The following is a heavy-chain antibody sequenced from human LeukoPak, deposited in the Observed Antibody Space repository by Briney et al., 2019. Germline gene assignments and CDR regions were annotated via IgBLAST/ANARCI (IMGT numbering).Heavy chain of an antibody. CDR2: ISGSGGST. J-gene: IGHJ4*02. V-gene: IGHV3-23*01. Sequence: GGTLRLSCAASGFTFSSYGMSWLRQAPGKGLEWVSAISGSGGSTYYADSVKGRFTISRDNSKNTLYLQMNNLRAEDTAVYYCAKTRGSGPFDYWGQGTLVTVSS. CDR1: GFTFSSYG. D-gene: IGHD3-10*01. CDR3: AKTRGSGPFDY.